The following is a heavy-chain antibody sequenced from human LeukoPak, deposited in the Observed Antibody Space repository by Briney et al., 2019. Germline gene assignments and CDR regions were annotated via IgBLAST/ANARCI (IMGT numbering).Heavy chain of an antibody. J-gene: IGHJ5*02. CDR2: IYYSGST. V-gene: IGHV4-31*03. D-gene: IGHD6-13*01. CDR3: ARDPGYSSSWYWFDP. CDR1: GGSISSGGYY. Sequence: SETLSLTCTVSGGSISSGGYYWSWIRQHPGKGLEWIGYIYYSGSTYYNPSLKSRVTISVDTSKNQFSLKLSSVTPEDTAVYYCARDPGYSSSWYWFDPWGQGTLVTVSS.